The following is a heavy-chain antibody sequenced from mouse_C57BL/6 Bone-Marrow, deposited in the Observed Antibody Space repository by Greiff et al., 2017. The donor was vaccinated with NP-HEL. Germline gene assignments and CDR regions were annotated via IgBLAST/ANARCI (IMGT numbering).Heavy chain of an antibody. Sequence: EVQGVESGGDLVKPGGSLKLSCAASGFTFSSYGMSWVRQTPDKRLEWVATISSGGSYTYYPDSVKGRFTISRDNAKNTLYLQMSSLKSEDTAMYYCARRYYGSSYPAWFAYWGQGTLVTVSA. J-gene: IGHJ3*01. CDR2: ISSGGSYT. D-gene: IGHD1-1*01. CDR1: GFTFSSYG. CDR3: ARRYYGSSYPAWFAY. V-gene: IGHV5-6*01.